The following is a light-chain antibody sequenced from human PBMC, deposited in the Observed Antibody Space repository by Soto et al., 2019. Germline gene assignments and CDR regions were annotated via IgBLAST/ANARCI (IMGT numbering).Light chain of an antibody. V-gene: IGLV1-51*01. CDR1: KSNVGRNY. CDR3: GTWDSRLSGVL. J-gene: IGLJ2*01. Sequence: QSVLTRPPSVSAAPGQTVTVSCSGNKSNVGRNYVSWYQQFPGTAPRLLIYDTNKRPSGIPGRFSGSKSGTSATLGITGLQTGDEAIYYCGTWDSRLSGVLFGGGTKLTAL. CDR2: DTN.